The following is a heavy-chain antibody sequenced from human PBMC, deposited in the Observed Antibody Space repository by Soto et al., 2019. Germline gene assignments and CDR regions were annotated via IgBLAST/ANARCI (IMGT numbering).Heavy chain of an antibody. J-gene: IGHJ3*02. CDR3: ASWLEREHAYDI. V-gene: IGHV3-23*01. Sequence: HPGGSLRLSCAASGFTFSSYAMSWVRQAPGKGLECVSTISGSGGTTYYADSAKGRFTIPRDNSNNIIYLQMNSLGPDDTAVYYCASWLEREHAYDIWGLGTMVTVSS. D-gene: IGHD1-1*01. CDR1: GFTFSSYA. CDR2: ISGSGGTT.